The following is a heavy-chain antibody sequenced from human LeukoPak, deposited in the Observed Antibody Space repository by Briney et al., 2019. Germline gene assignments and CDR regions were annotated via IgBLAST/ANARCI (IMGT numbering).Heavy chain of an antibody. CDR3: AFSRFYGDYVDY. Sequence: ASVKVSCKASGYTFTSYDINWVRQATGQGLKWMGWMNPNSGNTGYAQKFQGRVTMTRNTSISTAYMELSSLRSEDTAVYYCAFSRFYGDYVDYWGQGTLVTVSS. J-gene: IGHJ4*02. CDR2: MNPNSGNT. D-gene: IGHD4-17*01. CDR1: GYTFTSYD. V-gene: IGHV1-8*01.